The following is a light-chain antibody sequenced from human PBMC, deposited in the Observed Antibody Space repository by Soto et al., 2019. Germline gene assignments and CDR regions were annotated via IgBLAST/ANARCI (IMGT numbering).Light chain of an antibody. CDR2: GAS. J-gene: IGKJ1*01. Sequence: EIVLTQSPGTLSLSPGERATLSCRASQSVRNSYLAWYQQKPGQAPRLLIYGASNRATGIPGRLSGSWSGTDFTLTISRLAPEDAAVDYCQQYATSQAFGQGTKVDI. CDR1: QSVRNSY. V-gene: IGKV3-20*01. CDR3: QQYATSQA.